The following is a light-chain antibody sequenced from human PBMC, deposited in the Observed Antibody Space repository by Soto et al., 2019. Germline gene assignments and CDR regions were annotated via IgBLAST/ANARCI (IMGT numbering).Light chain of an antibody. CDR3: QQSYSIPIT. CDR1: QSVSRNY. V-gene: IGKV3-20*01. Sequence: EVVLTQSPGTLSLSPGERATLSCRASQSVSRNYLAWYQKKPGQAPRLLIYGASTRATAIPDRFSGSGSGTDFTLTISSLQPEDFATYYCQQSYSIPITFGQGTRLEIK. J-gene: IGKJ5*01. CDR2: GAS.